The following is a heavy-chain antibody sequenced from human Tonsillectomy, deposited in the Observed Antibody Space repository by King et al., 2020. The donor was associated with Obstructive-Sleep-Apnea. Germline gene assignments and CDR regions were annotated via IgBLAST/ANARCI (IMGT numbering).Heavy chain of an antibody. Sequence: QLQESGPGLVEPSGTLSLPSTVSGGAINSYYWRWIRPPAGKGLEWIGRVYTSGGTNYNPPLKSRVTPSLDTSKNQFSLKLGSVTAADTAVYYCARDGSVGWFDSWGQGTLVTVSS. V-gene: IGHV4-4*07. J-gene: IGHJ5*01. CDR2: VYTSGGT. D-gene: IGHD2-15*01. CDR3: ARDGSVGWFDS. CDR1: GGAINSYY.